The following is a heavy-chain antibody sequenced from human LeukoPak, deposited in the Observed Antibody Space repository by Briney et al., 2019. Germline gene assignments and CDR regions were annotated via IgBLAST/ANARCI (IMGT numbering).Heavy chain of an antibody. V-gene: IGHV3-48*01. CDR2: ISSSSSTI. Sequence: GGSLRLSCAASGFTFSSYSMNWVRQAPGKGLEWVSYISSSSSTIYYADSVKGRFTISRDNAKNSLYLQMNSLRAEDTAVYYCARDRYGSGSYYYFDYWGQGTLVTVSS. CDR1: GFTFSSYS. CDR3: ARDRYGSGSYYYFDY. J-gene: IGHJ4*02. D-gene: IGHD3-10*01.